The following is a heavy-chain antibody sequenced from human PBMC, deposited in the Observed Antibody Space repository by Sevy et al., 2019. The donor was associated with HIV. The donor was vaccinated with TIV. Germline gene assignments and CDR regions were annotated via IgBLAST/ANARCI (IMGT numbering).Heavy chain of an antibody. CDR1: GGSTSSYY. J-gene: IGHJ4*02. CDR2: IYYSGST. D-gene: IGHD6-13*01. V-gene: IGHV4-59*01. CDR3: ARAIGSSWSRMFDY. Sequence: SETLSLTCTVSGGSTSSYYWSWSRQPPGKGLEWIGYIYYSGSTNYNPSLKSRVTISVDTSKNQFSLKLSSVTAADTAVYYCARAIGSSWSRMFDYWGQGTLVTVSS.